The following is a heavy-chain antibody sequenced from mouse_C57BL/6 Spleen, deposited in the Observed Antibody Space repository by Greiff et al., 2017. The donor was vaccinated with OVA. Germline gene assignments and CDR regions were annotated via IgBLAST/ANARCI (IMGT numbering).Heavy chain of an antibody. D-gene: IGHD2-5*01. CDR2: IDPSDSET. CDR1: GYTFTSYW. Sequence: QVQLQQPGAELVRPGSSVKLSCKASGYTFTSYWMHWVKQRPIQGLEWIGNIDPSDSETHYNQKFKDKATLTVDKSSSTAYMQLSSLTSEDSAVYYCARRGYSNYRSFDYWGQGTTLTVSS. CDR3: ARRGYSNYRSFDY. V-gene: IGHV1-52*01. J-gene: IGHJ2*01.